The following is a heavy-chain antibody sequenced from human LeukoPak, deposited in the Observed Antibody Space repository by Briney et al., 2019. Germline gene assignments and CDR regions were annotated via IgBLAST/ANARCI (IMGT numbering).Heavy chain of an antibody. J-gene: IGHJ6*04. CDR3: ARVNDSSGNPYFYYYGMDV. V-gene: IGHV1-2*02. Sequence: GASVKVSCKASGYTFTGYYMHWVRQAPGQGLEWMGWINPNSGGTNYAQKFQGRVTMTRDTSISTAYMELSRLRSDATAVYHCARVNDSSGNPYFYYYGMDVGGKGTTVTVSS. D-gene: IGHD3-22*01. CDR2: INPNSGGT. CDR1: GYTFTGYY.